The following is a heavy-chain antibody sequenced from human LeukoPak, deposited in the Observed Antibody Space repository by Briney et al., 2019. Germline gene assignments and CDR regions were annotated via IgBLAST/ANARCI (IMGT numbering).Heavy chain of an antibody. D-gene: IGHD5-18*01. CDR1: GGSISSYY. Sequence: SETLSLTCTVSGGSISSYYWSWIRQPPGKGLEWIGYIYYSGSTNYNPSLKSRVTISVDTSKNQFSLKLSSVTAADTAVYYCARNPRGRGYSYGPPTLAPVDVWGKGTTVTVSS. V-gene: IGHV4-59*12. J-gene: IGHJ6*04. CDR3: ARNPRGRGYSYGPPTLAPVDV. CDR2: IYYSGST.